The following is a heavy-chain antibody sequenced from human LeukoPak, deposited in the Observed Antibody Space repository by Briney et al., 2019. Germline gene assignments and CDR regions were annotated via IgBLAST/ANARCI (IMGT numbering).Heavy chain of an antibody. CDR1: GFTFSSYS. Sequence: PGGSLRLSCAASGFTFSSYSMNWVRQAPGKGLEWVSSISSSSSYIYYADSVKGRFTISRDNAKNSLYLQMNSLRAEDTAVYYCAGEGIAALFVGGWFAPWGQGTLVTVS. D-gene: IGHD6-6*01. J-gene: IGHJ5*02. CDR3: AGEGIAALFVGGWFAP. CDR2: ISSSSSYI. V-gene: IGHV3-21*01.